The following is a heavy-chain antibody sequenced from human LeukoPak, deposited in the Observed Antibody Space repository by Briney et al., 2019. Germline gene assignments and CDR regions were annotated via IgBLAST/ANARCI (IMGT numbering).Heavy chain of an antibody. Sequence: GGSLRLSCAASGVTVRSDYMSWVRQAPGKGLDWVSVIYRDGKTYYADSVKGRITISRDTSKNTVFLQMASLRIEDTAIYYCASRMTFGGQGTLVTVSS. CDR1: GVTVRSDY. D-gene: IGHD2/OR15-2a*01. V-gene: IGHV3-53*01. J-gene: IGHJ4*02. CDR2: IYRDGKT. CDR3: ASRMTF.